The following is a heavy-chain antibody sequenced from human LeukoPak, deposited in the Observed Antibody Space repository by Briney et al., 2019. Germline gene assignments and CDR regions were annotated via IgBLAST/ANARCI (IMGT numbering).Heavy chain of an antibody. D-gene: IGHD7-27*01. Sequence: QTGGSLRLSCAVSGFNFSHYYMSWVRQAPGKGLEWVSVIYSNNTTYYADAVKGRFTISRGNSNSTLYLQMNNLRVDDTAGYYCARASWGYDFDSWGLGTLVAVSS. V-gene: IGHV3-53*01. CDR2: IYSNNTT. J-gene: IGHJ4*02. CDR3: ARASWGYDFDS. CDR1: GFNFSHYY.